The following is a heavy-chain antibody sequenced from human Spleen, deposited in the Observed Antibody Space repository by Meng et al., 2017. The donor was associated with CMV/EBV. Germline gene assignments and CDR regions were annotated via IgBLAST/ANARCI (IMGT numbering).Heavy chain of an antibody. CDR1: SVSSSNYY. V-gene: IGHV4-39*07. Sequence: SVSSSNYYWGWIRQPPGKGLEWIGSIYYSGSTYYNPSLKSRVTISVDTSKNQFSLKLSSVTAADTAVYYCARERGAGSSSSGYNWFDPWGQGTLVTVSS. D-gene: IGHD6-6*01. CDR2: IYYSGST. J-gene: IGHJ5*02. CDR3: ARERGAGSSSSGYNWFDP.